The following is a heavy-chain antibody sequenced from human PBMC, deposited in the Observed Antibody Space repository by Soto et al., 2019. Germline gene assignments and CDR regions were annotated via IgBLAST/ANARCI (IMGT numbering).Heavy chain of an antibody. CDR1: GYTFIAHF. Sequence: QVQLVQSGAEVKKPGASVTVSCEASGYTFIAHFIHWVRQAPGQGLEWMGWIYPDTGGTNYAQKFRDRVTMTRDTSVSTAYMEVNGLKSDDTAVYYCVRAPSRQLLLAWFDAWGQGTLVTVSS. CDR2: IYPDTGGT. CDR3: VRAPSRQLLLAWFDA. D-gene: IGHD2-2*01. J-gene: IGHJ5*02. V-gene: IGHV1-2*02.